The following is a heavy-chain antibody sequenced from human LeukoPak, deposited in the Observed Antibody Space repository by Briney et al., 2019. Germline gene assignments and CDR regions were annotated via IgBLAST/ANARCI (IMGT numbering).Heavy chain of an antibody. D-gene: IGHD6-19*01. V-gene: IGHV3-48*01. CDR3: ARDKGIAVAGRGFDY. CDR2: ISSSSSTI. Sequence: QTGGSLRLSCAASGFTFSNYAMHWVRQAPGKGLEWVSYISSSSSTIYYADSVKGRFTISRDNAKNSLYLQMNSLRAEDTAVYYCARDKGIAVAGRGFDYWGQGTLVTVSS. J-gene: IGHJ4*02. CDR1: GFTFSNYA.